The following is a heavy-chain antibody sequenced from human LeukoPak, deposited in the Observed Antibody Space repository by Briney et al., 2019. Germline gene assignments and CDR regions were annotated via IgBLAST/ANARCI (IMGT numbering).Heavy chain of an antibody. CDR1: GFAFDDFA. J-gene: IGHJ4*02. CDR2: IRRRAYGGAA. V-gene: IGHV3-49*04. Sequence: GGSLRLSCTTSGFAFDDFAMGWVRQPAGKGLEWVGFIRRRAYGGAAEYAASVKGRFIISRDDSKGIAYLQMNSLKTEDTAVYYCSRNGLVDFDYWGQGSRVIVSP. CDR3: SRNGLVDFDY.